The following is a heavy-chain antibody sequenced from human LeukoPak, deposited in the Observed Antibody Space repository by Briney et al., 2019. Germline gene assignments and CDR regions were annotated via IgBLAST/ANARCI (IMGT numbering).Heavy chain of an antibody. J-gene: IGHJ4*02. CDR2: INPNSGGT. CDR1: GYTLTGYY. V-gene: IGHV1-2*02. Sequence: GASVKVSCKASGYTLTGYYIHWVRQAPGQGPEWLGWINPNSGGTNYALKFQGRVTMTRDTSISAGYMELSGLISDDTAVYYCARGKISGDDFDYWGQGTLVTVPS. CDR3: ARGKISGDDFDY. D-gene: IGHD7-27*01.